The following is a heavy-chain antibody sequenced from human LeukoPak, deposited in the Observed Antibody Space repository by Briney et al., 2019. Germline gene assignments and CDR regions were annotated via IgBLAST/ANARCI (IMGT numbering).Heavy chain of an antibody. D-gene: IGHD3-3*01. CDR2: IYPGDSDT. Sequence: KRGESLKISCKGSGYSFTSYWIGWVRQMPGKGLEWMGIIYPGDSDTRYSPSFQGQVTIPADKSISTAYLQWSSLKASDTAMYYCARKTYDFWSGYPEAYYFDYWGQGTLVTVSS. CDR1: GYSFTSYW. J-gene: IGHJ4*02. CDR3: ARKTYDFWSGYPEAYYFDY. V-gene: IGHV5-51*01.